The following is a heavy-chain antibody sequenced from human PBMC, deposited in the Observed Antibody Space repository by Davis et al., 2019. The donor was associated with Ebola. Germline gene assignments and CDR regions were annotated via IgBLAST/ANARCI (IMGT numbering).Heavy chain of an antibody. Sequence: GESLKISCAASGFTFRNNAMSWVRQAPGKGLEWVSAISASGSRTYYADSVRGRFTVSRDNSKNTVYLQMNSLGAEDTAVYYCAGNYDILTGTPFDYWGQGTLVTVSS. D-gene: IGHD3-9*01. J-gene: IGHJ4*02. CDR2: ISASGSRT. CDR3: AGNYDILTGTPFDY. V-gene: IGHV3-23*01. CDR1: GFTFRNNA.